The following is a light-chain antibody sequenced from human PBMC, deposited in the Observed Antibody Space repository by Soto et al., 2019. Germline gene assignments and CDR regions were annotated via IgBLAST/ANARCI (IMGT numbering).Light chain of an antibody. CDR3: QQSYGTPIT. CDR2: VAS. CDR1: QSISRY. Sequence: DIQMTQSPSALSASVGDRGTITCRASQSISRYLNWYQQKPGKAPNLLIYVASSLQSEVPSGFSGSGSGTDFTLTITSLQPEDFATYYCQQSYGTPITFGQGTRLEIK. J-gene: IGKJ5*01. V-gene: IGKV1-39*01.